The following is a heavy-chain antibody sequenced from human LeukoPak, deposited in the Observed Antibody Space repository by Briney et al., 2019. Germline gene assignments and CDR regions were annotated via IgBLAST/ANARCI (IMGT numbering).Heavy chain of an antibody. V-gene: IGHV3-23*01. CDR2: ITGTATTT. Sequence: GGSLRLSCAASGFTFSSYAMSWVRQAPGKGLEWVSAITGTATTTYYADSVKGRFTISRDNSKSTLFLQMNSLRAEDTAVYYCAKKYYYDSSGYHWDDWGQGTLVTVSS. CDR3: AKKYYYDSSGYHWDD. J-gene: IGHJ4*02. CDR1: GFTFSSYA. D-gene: IGHD3-22*01.